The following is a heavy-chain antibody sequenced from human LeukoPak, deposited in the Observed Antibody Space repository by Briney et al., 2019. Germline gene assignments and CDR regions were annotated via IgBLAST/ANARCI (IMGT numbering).Heavy chain of an antibody. J-gene: IGHJ3*02. Sequence: SETLSLTCTVSGGSISSSSYYWGWIRQPPGKGLEWIGSIYYSGSTYYNPSLKSRVTISVDTSKNQFSLKLSSVTAADTAVYYCARDSPTYDFWSGSGAFDIWGQGTMVTVSS. CDR1: GGSISSSSYY. CDR3: ARDSPTYDFWSGSGAFDI. D-gene: IGHD3-3*01. V-gene: IGHV4-39*07. CDR2: IYYSGST.